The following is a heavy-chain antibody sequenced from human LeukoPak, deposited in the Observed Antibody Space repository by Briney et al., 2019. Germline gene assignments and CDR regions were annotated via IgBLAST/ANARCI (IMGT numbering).Heavy chain of an antibody. V-gene: IGHV4-30-2*01. J-gene: IGHJ4*02. D-gene: IGHD3-10*01. CDR3: ARTMVRGVIAY. CDR1: GGSISSGGYS. Sequence: SETLSLTCAVSGGSISSGGYSWSWIRQPPGKGLEWIGYIYHSGSTYYNPSLKSRVTISVDRSKNQFSLKLSSVTAADTAVYYCARTMVRGVIAYWGQGTLVTVSS. CDR2: IYHSGST.